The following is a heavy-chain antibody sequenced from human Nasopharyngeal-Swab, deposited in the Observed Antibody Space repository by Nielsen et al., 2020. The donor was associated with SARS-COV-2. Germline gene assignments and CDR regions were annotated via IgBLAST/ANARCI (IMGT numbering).Heavy chain of an antibody. CDR2: IKSKTDGGTT. V-gene: IGHV3-15*07. D-gene: IGHD7-27*01. J-gene: IGHJ4*02. Sequence: VRQMPGKGLEWVGRIKSKTDGGTTDYAAPVKGRFTISRNDSKNTPYLQMNSLKTEDTAVYYCTTDLGSSGFDYWGQGTLVTVSS. CDR3: TTDLGSSGFDY.